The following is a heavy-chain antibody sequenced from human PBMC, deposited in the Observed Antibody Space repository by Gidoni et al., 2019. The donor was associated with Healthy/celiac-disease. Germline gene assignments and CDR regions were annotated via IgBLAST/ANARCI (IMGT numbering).Heavy chain of an antibody. J-gene: IGHJ3*02. CDR3: ARDLSGGVDAFDI. CDR2: SNPSGGST. CDR1: GYTFTSYY. Sequence: QVQLVQSGAEVKKPGASVKVSCKASGYTFTSYYMHWVRQAPGQGLEWMGISNPSGGSTSYAQKFQGRVTMTRDTSTSTVYMELSSLRSEDTAVYYCARDLSGGVDAFDIWGQGTMVTVSS. V-gene: IGHV1-46*01. D-gene: IGHD3-3*01.